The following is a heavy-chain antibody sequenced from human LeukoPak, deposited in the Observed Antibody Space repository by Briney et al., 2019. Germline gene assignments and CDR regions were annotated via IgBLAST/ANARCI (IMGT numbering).Heavy chain of an antibody. J-gene: IGHJ4*02. D-gene: IGHD3-22*01. V-gene: IGHV3-21*01. CDR1: RFIFNSYS. CDR2: ISSSTSYI. CDR3: GRNTGGNYDSSGYIDY. Sequence: GGSLGLSCAVYRFIFNSYSMNWVGQAPGKGLEWVSSISSSTSYIYYADSVKGRFTISRDNAKNSVYLQMNSLRAEDTAVYYCGRNTGGNYDSSGYIDYWGQGTLVTVSS.